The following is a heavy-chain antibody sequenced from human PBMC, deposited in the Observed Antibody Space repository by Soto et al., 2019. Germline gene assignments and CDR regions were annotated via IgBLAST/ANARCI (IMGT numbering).Heavy chain of an antibody. D-gene: IGHD2-15*01. J-gene: IGHJ4*02. CDR3: ERVQIVVVVGGTPADY. V-gene: IGHV1-18*01. Sequence: QVQLEQSGAEVKKSGASVKVSCKASGYIFSTHGINWVRQAPGQGLEWMGWINPYNGKTNYAQKFQGRVTMTTETSRKTAYLELRSLRSDDTAVYYCERVQIVVVVGGTPADYWCQGTLVTVSS. CDR2: INPYNGKT. CDR1: GYIFSTHG.